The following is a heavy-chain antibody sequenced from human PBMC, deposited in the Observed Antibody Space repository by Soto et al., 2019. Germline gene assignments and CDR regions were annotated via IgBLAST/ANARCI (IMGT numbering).Heavy chain of an antibody. J-gene: IGHJ6*03. CDR3: ATAGYCSSTSCMNYMDV. CDR2: FDPEDGET. V-gene: IGHV1-24*01. D-gene: IGHD2-2*03. CDR1: GYTLTELS. Sequence: ASVKVSCKVSGYTLTELSMHWVRQAPGKGLEWMGGFDPEDGETIYAQKFQGRVTMTEDTSTDTAYMELSSLRSEDTAVYYCATAGYCSSTSCMNYMDVWGKGTTVTVSS.